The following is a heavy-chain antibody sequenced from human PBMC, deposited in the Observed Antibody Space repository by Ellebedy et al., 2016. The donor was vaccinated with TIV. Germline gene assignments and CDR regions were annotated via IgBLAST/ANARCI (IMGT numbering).Heavy chain of an antibody. D-gene: IGHD2-2*01. Sequence: SETLSLXCAVPGDPITGSHWWSWVRQPPGRGLEWIGEIYPGGSTNYNPSLKDRVTISVDTSKSQFSLSLTSVTAADTAVYYCARDLIPAAMAMDVWGQGTTVTVSS. CDR2: IYPGGST. V-gene: IGHV4-4*02. J-gene: IGHJ6*02. CDR1: GDPITGSHW. CDR3: ARDLIPAAMAMDV.